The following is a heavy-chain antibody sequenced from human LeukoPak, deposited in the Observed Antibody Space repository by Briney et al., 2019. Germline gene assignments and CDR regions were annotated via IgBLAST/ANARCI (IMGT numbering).Heavy chain of an antibody. D-gene: IGHD3-16*02. CDR3: AKAQTSYTYEGYFDY. CDR2: VRGTDDST. CDR1: GLTVSSNF. J-gene: IGHJ4*02. Sequence: PGGSLRLSCAATGLTVSSNFMSWVRQAPGKGLEWVSGVRGTDDSTHYADSVKGRFTISRDNSKNTLYLQMNSLRAEDTAVYYCAKAQTSYTYEGYFDYWGQGALVTVSS. V-gene: IGHV3-23*01.